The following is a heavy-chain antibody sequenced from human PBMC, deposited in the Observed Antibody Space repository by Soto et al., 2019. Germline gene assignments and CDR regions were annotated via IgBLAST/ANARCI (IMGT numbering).Heavy chain of an antibody. Sequence: QVQLQQWGAGLLKPSETLSLTCAVYGWSLSGHYWSWLRQPPGKGLEWIGEINHLGSTDYNPSLRSRVTISVDTSKNQFSLRLTSVTAADTAVYYCASPQYNWNNPFVYWGQGTLVTVSS. D-gene: IGHD1-20*01. CDR1: GWSLSGHY. CDR2: INHLGST. J-gene: IGHJ4*02. CDR3: ASPQYNWNNPFVY. V-gene: IGHV4-34*01.